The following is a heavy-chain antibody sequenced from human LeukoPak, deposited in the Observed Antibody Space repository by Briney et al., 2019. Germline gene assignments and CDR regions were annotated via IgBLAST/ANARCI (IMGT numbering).Heavy chain of an antibody. V-gene: IGHV4-61*08. D-gene: IGHD3-10*01. CDR3: ARTTPHGSGDY. J-gene: IGHJ4*02. Sequence: SETLSLTCTVSGGSISSGGYYWSWIRQHPGKGLEWIAYIHYSGVTTYNPSLKSRVTISVDTSENQFSLKLTSLTAADTAVYYCARTTPHGSGDYWGQGTLVTVSS. CDR2: IHYSGVT. CDR1: GGSISSGGYY.